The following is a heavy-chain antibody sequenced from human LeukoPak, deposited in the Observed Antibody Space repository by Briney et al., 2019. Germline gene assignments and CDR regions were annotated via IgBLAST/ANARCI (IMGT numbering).Heavy chain of an antibody. CDR1: GGSFSGYY. CDR3: ARRGSLGYCSSTSCRNYYYYMDV. CDR2: INHSGST. J-gene: IGHJ6*03. Sequence: SETLSLTCAVYGGSFSGYYWSWIRQPPGKGLEWIGEINHSGSTNYNPSLKSRVTISVDTSKNQFSLKLSSVTAADTAVYYCARRGSLGYCSSTSCRNYYYYMDVWGKGTTVTISS. V-gene: IGHV4-34*01. D-gene: IGHD2-2*01.